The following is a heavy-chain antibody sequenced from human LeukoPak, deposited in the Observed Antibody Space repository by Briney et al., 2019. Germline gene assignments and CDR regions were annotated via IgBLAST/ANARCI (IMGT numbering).Heavy chain of an antibody. V-gene: IGHV3-23*01. Sequence: PGGSLRLSCAASGFTFSNYGMSWVRQAPGKGLEWVSGVTGSGGKTYYADSVKGRFTISRDNSKNTLYLQMNSLRAEDTAVYYCAKDYAFCGGDCWYYYYYMDVWGKGTTVTVSS. J-gene: IGHJ6*03. CDR3: AKDYAFCGGDCWYYYYYMDV. CDR2: VTGSGGKT. CDR1: GFTFSNYG. D-gene: IGHD2-21*02.